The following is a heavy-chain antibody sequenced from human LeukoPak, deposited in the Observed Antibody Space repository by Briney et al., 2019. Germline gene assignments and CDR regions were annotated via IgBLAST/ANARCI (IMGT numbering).Heavy chain of an antibody. V-gene: IGHV3-48*03. D-gene: IGHD3-10*01. CDR3: AGSPVLLWFGELTKVDY. Sequence: GGSLRLSWAASGFTFSSYEMNWVRQAPGKGLEWVSYISSSGSTIYYADSVKGRFTISRDNAKNSLYLQMNSLRAEDTAVYYCAGSPVLLWFGELTKVDYWGQGTLVTVSS. J-gene: IGHJ4*02. CDR2: ISSSGSTI. CDR1: GFTFSSYE.